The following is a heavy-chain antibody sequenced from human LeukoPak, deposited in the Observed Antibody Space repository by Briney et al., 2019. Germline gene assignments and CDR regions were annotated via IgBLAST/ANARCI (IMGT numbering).Heavy chain of an antibody. CDR3: ARSPYSSSIDY. Sequence: PSETLSLTCTVSGGSISSYYWTWIRQPPGKGLEWIGYISYSGSANYNPSLKSRVTISVDTSKNQFSLKLSSVTAADTAVYFCARSPYSSSIDYWGQGTLVTVSP. J-gene: IGHJ4*02. D-gene: IGHD6-13*01. CDR1: GGSISSYY. CDR2: ISYSGSA. V-gene: IGHV4-59*08.